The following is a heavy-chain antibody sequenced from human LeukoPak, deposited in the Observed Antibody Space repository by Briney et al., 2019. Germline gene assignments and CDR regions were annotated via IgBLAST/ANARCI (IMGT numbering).Heavy chain of an antibody. CDR1: GYTFTSYD. Sequence: EASVKVSCKASGYTFTSYDINWVRQATGQGPEWMGWMSPNSGNTGYAQKFQGRVTMTRSTSMSIAYMELSSLRSEDTAVYYCARGPPNWGYDYWGQGTLVTVSS. CDR3: ARGPPNWGYDY. V-gene: IGHV1-8*01. D-gene: IGHD7-27*01. J-gene: IGHJ4*02. CDR2: MSPNSGNT.